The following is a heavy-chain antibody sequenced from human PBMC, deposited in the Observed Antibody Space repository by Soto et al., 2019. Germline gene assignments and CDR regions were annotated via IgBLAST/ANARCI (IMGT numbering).Heavy chain of an antibody. J-gene: IGHJ6*02. CDR1: GFTFSSYW. V-gene: IGHV3-74*01. Sequence: PGGSLRLSCAASGFTFSSYWMHWVRQAPGKGLVWVSRINSDGSSTSYADSVKGRFTISRDTAKNTLYLQMNSLRAEDTAVYYCARDRAPNYYDTSGYHQYYYHGMDVWGQGTTVPVS. CDR3: ARDRAPNYYDTSGYHQYYYHGMDV. D-gene: IGHD3-22*01. CDR2: INSDGSST.